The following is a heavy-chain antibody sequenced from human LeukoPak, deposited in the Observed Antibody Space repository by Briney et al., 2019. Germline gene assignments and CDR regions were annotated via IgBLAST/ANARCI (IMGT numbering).Heavy chain of an antibody. D-gene: IGHD6-19*01. CDR3: ASGLLMAGGTLDH. J-gene: IGHJ4*02. V-gene: IGHV3-74*01. Sequence: PGGSLRLSCAASGFTFRGHWMHWVRQAPGEGLVWVSRLDTGGRTTTYADSVRGRFTISRDNAKDTLYPQMNSLRAEDTAVYYCASGLLMAGGTLDHWGRGTLVTVSS. CDR2: LDTGGRTT. CDR1: GFTFRGHW.